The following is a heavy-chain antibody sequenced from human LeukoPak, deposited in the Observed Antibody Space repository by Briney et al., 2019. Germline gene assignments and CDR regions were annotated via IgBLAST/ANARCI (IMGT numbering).Heavy chain of an antibody. CDR3: ARDWGAYYHFFDY. D-gene: IGHD3-22*01. V-gene: IGHV3-7*01. J-gene: IGHJ4*02. CDR2: IKQDGSER. CDR1: GFSMSVYW. Sequence: GGSLRLSCEASGFSMSVYWMSWVRQAPGKGLEWVGNIKQDGSERNYVDSVKGRFTISRDNAKKSLYLLMDSLRAEDAAVYYCARDWGAYYHFFDYWGQGTLVTVSS.